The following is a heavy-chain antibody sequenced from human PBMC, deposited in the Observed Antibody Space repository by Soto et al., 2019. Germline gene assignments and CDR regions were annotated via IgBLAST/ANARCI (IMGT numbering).Heavy chain of an antibody. J-gene: IGHJ4*02. V-gene: IGHV3-30*18. CDR1: GFTFSSYG. D-gene: IGHD3-10*01. CDR2: ISYDGSNK. Sequence: GGSLRLSCAASGFTFSSYGMHWVRQAPGKGLEWVAVISYDGSNKYYADSVKGRFTISRDNSKNTLYLQMNSLRAEDTAVYYCAKVHLSRVQLFGARAKPPDYWGQGTLVTVSS. CDR3: AKVHLSRVQLFGARAKPPDY.